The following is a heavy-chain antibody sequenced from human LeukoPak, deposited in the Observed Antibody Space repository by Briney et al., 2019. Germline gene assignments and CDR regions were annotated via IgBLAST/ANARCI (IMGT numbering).Heavy chain of an antibody. Sequence: PSETLSLTCTVSGGSISSYYWSWIRQPAGKGLEWIGRIYTSGSTNYNPPLKSRVTMSVDTSKNQFSLKLSSVTAADTAVYYCARDGTSSSWYVYFQHWGQGTLVTVSS. CDR2: IYTSGST. J-gene: IGHJ1*01. CDR3: ARDGTSSSWYVYFQH. CDR1: GGSISSYY. D-gene: IGHD6-13*01. V-gene: IGHV4-4*07.